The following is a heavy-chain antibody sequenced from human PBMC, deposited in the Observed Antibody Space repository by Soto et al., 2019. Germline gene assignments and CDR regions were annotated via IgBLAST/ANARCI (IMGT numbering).Heavy chain of an antibody. CDR3: ACRLALDTGSGPFDY. J-gene: IGHJ4*02. D-gene: IGHD3-10*01. CDR2: INPSGGST. Sequence: GASVKVSCKASGYTFTSYYMHWVRQAPGQGLEWMGIINPSGGSTSYAQKFQGRVTMTRDTSTSTVYMELSSLRSEDTAVYYCACRLALDTGSGPFDYWGQGTLVTVSS. V-gene: IGHV1-46*03. CDR1: GYTFTSYY.